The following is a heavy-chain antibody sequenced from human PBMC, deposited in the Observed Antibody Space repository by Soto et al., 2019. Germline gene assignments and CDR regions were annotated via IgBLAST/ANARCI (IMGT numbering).Heavy chain of an antibody. D-gene: IGHD2-21*02. V-gene: IGHV1-69*01. J-gene: IGHJ4*02. Sequence: QVQLVQSGAEVKKPGSSVKVSCKASGGTFSSYAISWVRQAPGQGLEWMGGIIPIFGTANYAQKFQGRVTITADESTSTAYMELSGLRSEDTAVYYCASGGAYCGGDCYHYWGQGTLVTVSS. CDR1: GGTFSSYA. CDR2: IIPIFGTA. CDR3: ASGGAYCGGDCYHY.